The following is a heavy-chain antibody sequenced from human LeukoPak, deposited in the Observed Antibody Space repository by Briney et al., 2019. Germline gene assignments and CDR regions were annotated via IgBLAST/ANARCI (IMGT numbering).Heavy chain of an antibody. CDR1: GGSISNYY. CDR2: IYYSGST. CDR3: ARGVGSGYTDD. Sequence: SETLSLTCTVSGGSISNYYWSWIRQPPGKGPEWIGYIYYSGSTNYNPSLKSRVTISVDTSKNQFSLKLTSVTAADTAVYYCARGVGSGYTDDWGQGTLVTVSS. J-gene: IGHJ4*02. V-gene: IGHV4-59*01. D-gene: IGHD3-22*01.